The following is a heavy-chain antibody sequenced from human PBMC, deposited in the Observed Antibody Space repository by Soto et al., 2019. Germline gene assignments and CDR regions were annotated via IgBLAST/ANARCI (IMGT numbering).Heavy chain of an antibody. J-gene: IGHJ4*02. Sequence: SETLCLTCTGSGGSFSSYYWSGIRPPPGKGLEWIGYVYYSGSTNYNPSLKSRVTISVDTSRNQFSPKLSSVTAADTAVYYCARVNRYSSSWYNFDYWGQGSLVTVSS. CDR3: ARVNRYSSSWYNFDY. CDR2: VYYSGST. V-gene: IGHV4-59*01. D-gene: IGHD6-13*01. CDR1: GGSFSSYY.